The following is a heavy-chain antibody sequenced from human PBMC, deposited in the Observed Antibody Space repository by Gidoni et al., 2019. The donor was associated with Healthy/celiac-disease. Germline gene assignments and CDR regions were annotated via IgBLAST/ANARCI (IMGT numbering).Heavy chain of an antibody. CDR1: GFTFSSYS. V-gene: IGHV3-21*01. Sequence: EVQLVESGGGLVKPGGSLRLSCAASGFTFSSYSMNWVRQAPGKGLEWFSSISSSSSYIYYADSVKGRFTISRDNAKNSLYLQMNSLRAEDTAVYYCARAKSYEGLPDYWGQGTLVTVSS. CDR2: ISSSSSYI. D-gene: IGHD3-3*01. CDR3: ARAKSYEGLPDY. J-gene: IGHJ4*02.